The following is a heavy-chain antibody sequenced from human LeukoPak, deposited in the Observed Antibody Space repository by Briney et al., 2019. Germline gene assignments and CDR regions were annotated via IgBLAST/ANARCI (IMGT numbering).Heavy chain of an antibody. CDR1: GFTFSSCG. CDR2: ISSSSSYI. J-gene: IGHJ4*02. CDR3: ARDLYSSSSSADY. Sequence: GGSLRLSCAASGFTFSSCGMNWVRQAPGKGLEWVSSISSSSSYIYYADSVKGRFTISRDKAKNSLYLQMNSLRAEDTAVYYCARDLYSSSSSADYWGQGTLVTVSS. V-gene: IGHV3-21*01. D-gene: IGHD6-6*01.